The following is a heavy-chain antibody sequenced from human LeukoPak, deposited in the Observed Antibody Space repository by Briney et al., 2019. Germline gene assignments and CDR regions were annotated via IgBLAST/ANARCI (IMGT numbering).Heavy chain of an antibody. CDR3: AKVGTIFGVVIIPPDAFDI. D-gene: IGHD3-3*01. CDR1: GFTFSSYA. V-gene: IGHV3-23*01. J-gene: IGHJ3*02. Sequence: GGSLRLSCAASGFTFSSYAMSWVRQAPGKGLEWVSAISGSGGSTYYADSVKGRFTISRDNSKNTLYLQMNSLGAEDTAVYYCAKVGTIFGVVIIPPDAFDIWGQGTMVTVSS. CDR2: ISGSGGST.